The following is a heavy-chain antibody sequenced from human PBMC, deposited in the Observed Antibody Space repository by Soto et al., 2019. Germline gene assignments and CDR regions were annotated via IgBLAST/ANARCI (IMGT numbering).Heavy chain of an antibody. CDR3: ATPVGFDYGGYYYYGMDV. Sequence: ASVKVSCKASGYTFTSYGISCVRQAPGQGLEWMGWISAYNGNTNYAQKLQGRVTMTTDTSTSTAYMELRSLRSDDTAVYYCATPVGFDYGGYYYYGMDVWGQGTTVTVSS. J-gene: IGHJ6*02. D-gene: IGHD4-17*01. CDR2: ISAYNGNT. V-gene: IGHV1-18*04. CDR1: GYTFTSYG.